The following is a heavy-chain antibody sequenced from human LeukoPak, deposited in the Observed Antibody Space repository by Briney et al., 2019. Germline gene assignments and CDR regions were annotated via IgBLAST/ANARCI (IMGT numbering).Heavy chain of an antibody. Sequence: SETLSLTCTVSGGSISSSSYYWGWIRQPPGKGLEWIGSIYYSGSTYYNPSLKSRVTTSVDTSKNQFSLKLSSVTAADTAVYYCARVSVASPVVDYWGQGTLVTVSS. CDR1: GGSISSSSYY. J-gene: IGHJ4*02. CDR2: IYYSGST. D-gene: IGHD4-23*01. CDR3: ARVSVASPVVDY. V-gene: IGHV4-39*01.